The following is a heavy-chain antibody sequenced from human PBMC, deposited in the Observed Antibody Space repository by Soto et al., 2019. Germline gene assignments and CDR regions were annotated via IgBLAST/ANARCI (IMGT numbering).Heavy chain of an antibody. V-gene: IGHV4-61*08. CDR3: ARTPDH. Sequence: SETLSLTCAVSGGSISSGGYSWSWIRQPPGKGLEWIGYIYYSGSTNYNPSLKSRVTISVDRSKNQFSLKLSSVTAADTAVYYCARTPDHWGQGTLVTVSS. CDR1: GGSISSGGYS. D-gene: IGHD2-15*01. J-gene: IGHJ4*02. CDR2: IYYSGST.